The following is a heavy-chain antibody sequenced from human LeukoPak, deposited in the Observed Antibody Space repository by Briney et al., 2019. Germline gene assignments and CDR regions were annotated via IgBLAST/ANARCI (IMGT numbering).Heavy chain of an antibody. CDR2: IYYSGST. CDR1: GGSFSGYY. Sequence: PSETLSLTCAVYGGSFSGYYWIWVRQPPGKGLEWIGSIYYSGSTYYSPSLKSRVTISVDTSKNQFSLKLSSVTAADTAVYYCARLGGITIFGVVIPEMFDPWGQGTLVTVSS. CDR3: ARLGGITIFGVVIPEMFDP. V-gene: IGHV4-34*01. J-gene: IGHJ5*02. D-gene: IGHD3-3*01.